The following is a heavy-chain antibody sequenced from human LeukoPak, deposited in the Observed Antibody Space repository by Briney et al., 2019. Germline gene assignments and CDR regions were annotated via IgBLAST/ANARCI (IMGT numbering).Heavy chain of an antibody. V-gene: IGHV5-51*01. CDR2: IYPGDSDT. CDR1: GYTFTNYW. D-gene: IGHD3-22*01. J-gene: IGHJ4*02. CDR3: ARRPLRSSGYYFDY. Sequence: GASLKISCKGSGYTFTNYWIGWVRQLPGKGLEYMEIIYPGDSDTRYSPSFQGQVTISVDKSITTAYLQWSRLKASDTAMYYCARRPLRSSGYYFDYWGQGTLVTVSS.